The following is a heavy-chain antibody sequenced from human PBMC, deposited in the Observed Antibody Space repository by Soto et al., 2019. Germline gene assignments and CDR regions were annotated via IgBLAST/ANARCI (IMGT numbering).Heavy chain of an antibody. V-gene: IGHV3-21*01. Sequence: SLRLSCAASGFTFSSYIMSWVRQAPGKGLEWVSSISSSSSYIYYADSVKGRFTISRDNAKNSLYLQMNSLRAEDTAVYYCARDLYSSSARYFDYWGQGTLVTVSS. CDR1: GFTFSSYI. D-gene: IGHD6-6*01. CDR2: ISSSSSYI. CDR3: ARDLYSSSARYFDY. J-gene: IGHJ4*02.